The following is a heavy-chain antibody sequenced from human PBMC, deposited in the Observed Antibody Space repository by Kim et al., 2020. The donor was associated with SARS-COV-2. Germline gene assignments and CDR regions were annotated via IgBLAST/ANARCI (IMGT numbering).Heavy chain of an antibody. CDR1: GFTFSTYA. CDR3: VKEVMPTSGTNSSDY. CDR2: ISRSGRTI. D-gene: IGHD2-8*01. Sequence: GGSLRLSCSASGFTFSTYAMYWVRQAPGKGLEYVSSISRSGRTIDYADSMKGRSTISRDNSKNILYLQVSSLRPEDTAVYYCVKEVMPTSGTNSSDYWG. V-gene: IGHV3-64D*08. J-gene: IGHJ4*01.